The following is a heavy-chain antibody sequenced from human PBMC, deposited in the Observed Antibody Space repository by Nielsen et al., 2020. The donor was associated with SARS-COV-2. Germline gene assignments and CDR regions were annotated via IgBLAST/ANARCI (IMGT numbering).Heavy chain of an antibody. D-gene: IGHD3-22*01. CDR2: IDPSDSYT. CDR1: GYSFTSYW. CDR3: ARPMYYYDSSGYYDWFDP. Sequence: GESLKISCKGSGYSFTSYWIGWVRQMPGKGLEWMGRIDPSDSYTNYSPSFQGHVTISADKSISTAYLQWSSLKASDTAMYYCARPMYYYDSSGYYDWFDPWGQGTLVTVSS. J-gene: IGHJ5*02. V-gene: IGHV5-10-1*01.